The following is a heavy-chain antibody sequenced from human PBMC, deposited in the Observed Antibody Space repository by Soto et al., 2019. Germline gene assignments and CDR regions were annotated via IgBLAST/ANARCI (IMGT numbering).Heavy chain of an antibody. D-gene: IGHD1-20*01. J-gene: IGHJ5*01. Sequence: SETLSLTCTVSGGSISSYYWSWIRQPPGKGLEWIGYIYYSGSTNYNPSLKSRDTISVDTSKNQFSLKQSSVTAADTAVYDCAFLALNCNPMSRFASSTQRTLVPVSS. CDR1: GGSISSYY. CDR2: IYYSGST. V-gene: IGHV4-59*01. CDR3: AFLALNCNPMSRFAS.